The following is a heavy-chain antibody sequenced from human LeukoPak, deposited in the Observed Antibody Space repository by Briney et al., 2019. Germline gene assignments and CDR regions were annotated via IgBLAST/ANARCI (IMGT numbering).Heavy chain of an antibody. CDR1: GYTFTSYG. V-gene: IGHV1-18*01. CDR2: ISAYNGNT. J-gene: IGHJ5*02. Sequence: ASVKVSCKASGYTFTSYGISWVRQAPGQGLEWMGWISAYNGNTNYAQKLQGRVTMTTDTSTSTAYMELRSLRSDDTAVYYCAGDRRDQQLVGNWFDPWGQGTLVTVSS. CDR3: AGDRRDQQLVGNWFDP. D-gene: IGHD6-13*01.